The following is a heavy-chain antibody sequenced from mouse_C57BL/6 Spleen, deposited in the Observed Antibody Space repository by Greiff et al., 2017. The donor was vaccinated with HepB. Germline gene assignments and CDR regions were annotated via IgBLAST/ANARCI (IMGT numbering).Heavy chain of an antibody. CDR2: IGPEDSET. J-gene: IGHJ2*01. D-gene: IGHD1-1*01. CDR1: GFNFKDYY. CDR3: VYNYDSSYY. Sequence: LQLKESGAELVKPGASVKLSCTASGFNFKDYYMPWVKQRTEQGLEWIGRIGPEDSETKYAPKFQGKATITVETSSNRAYLQLSSLTSEDAAVYYCVYNYDSSYYWGQGTTLTVSS. V-gene: IGHV14-2*01.